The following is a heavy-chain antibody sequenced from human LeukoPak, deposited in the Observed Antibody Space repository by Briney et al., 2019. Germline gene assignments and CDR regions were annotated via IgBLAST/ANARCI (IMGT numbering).Heavy chain of an antibody. V-gene: IGHV4-4*07. J-gene: IGHJ4*02. CDR3: ARQIASAGTAGFDF. CDR2: IYSTGST. Sequence: SETLSLTCTVSGGSISSYYWSWIRQPAGKGLEWIGRIYSTGSTNYNPSLKSRVTMSVDTSKNQSSLRLRSVTAADTAVYYCARQIASAGTAGFDFWGQGALVTVSS. D-gene: IGHD6-13*01. CDR1: GGSISSYY.